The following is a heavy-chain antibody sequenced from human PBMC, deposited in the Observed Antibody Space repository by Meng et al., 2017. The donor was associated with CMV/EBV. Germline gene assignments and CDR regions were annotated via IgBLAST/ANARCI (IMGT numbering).Heavy chain of an antibody. J-gene: IGHJ4*02. CDR1: GFTFSTYS. CDR2: ITSGSSST. CDR3: ARGADYGDPSPRIFDY. D-gene: IGHD4/OR15-4a*01. V-gene: IGHV3-48*04. Sequence: GESLKISCAASGFTFSTYSMNWVRQAPGKGLEWVSYITSGSSSTYYADSVKGRFSISRHNGKNSLSLHMTSLRGEDTAVYYCARGADYGDPSPRIFDYWGQGTLVTVSS.